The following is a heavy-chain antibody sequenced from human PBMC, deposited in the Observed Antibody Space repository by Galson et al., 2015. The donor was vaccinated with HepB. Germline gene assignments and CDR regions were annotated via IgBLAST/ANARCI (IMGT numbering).Heavy chain of an antibody. D-gene: IGHD3-22*01. CDR3: AKEKDYYDSSPLLDY. CDR1: GLTFRSYG. CDR2: ISYDGSNK. V-gene: IGHV3-30*18. Sequence: LGLCCAASGLTFRSYGMHWVRQAPGKGLDWVAVISYDGSNKYYADSVKGRFTISRDNYKNTLYLQMNSLRAEETAVYYCAKEKDYYDSSPLLDYWGQGTLVTVSS. J-gene: IGHJ4*02.